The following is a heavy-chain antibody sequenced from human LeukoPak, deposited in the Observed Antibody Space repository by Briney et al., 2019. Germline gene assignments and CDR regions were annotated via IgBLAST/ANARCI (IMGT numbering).Heavy chain of an antibody. V-gene: IGHV3-21*01. CDR1: GFAVSSNH. J-gene: IGHJ6*03. D-gene: IGHD3-10*01. CDR2: ISSSSSYI. CDR3: AGGGLFYYYYYMDV. Sequence: GSLRLSCAASGFAVSSNHMNWVRQAPGKGLEWVSSISSSSSYIYYADSVKGRFTISRDNAKNSLYLQMNSLRAEDTAVYYCAGGGLFYYYYYMDVWGKGTTVTVSS.